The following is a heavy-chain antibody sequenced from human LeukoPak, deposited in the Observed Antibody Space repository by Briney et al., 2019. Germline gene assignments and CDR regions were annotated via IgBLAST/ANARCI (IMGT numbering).Heavy chain of an antibody. CDR3: ARHSGRGYGYGYLVGDAFDI. D-gene: IGHD5-18*01. Sequence: GESLKISCKGSGYSFTSYWIGWVRQMPGKGLEWMGIIYPGDSDTRYSPSFQGQVTISADRSISTAYLQWSSLKASDTAMYYCARHSGRGYGYGYLVGDAFDIWGQGTMVTVSS. CDR1: GYSFTSYW. V-gene: IGHV5-51*01. J-gene: IGHJ3*02. CDR2: IYPGDSDT.